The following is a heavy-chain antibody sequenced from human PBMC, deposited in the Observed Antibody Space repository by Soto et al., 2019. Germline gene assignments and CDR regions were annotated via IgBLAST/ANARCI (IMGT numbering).Heavy chain of an antibody. CDR1: GGTFSSYA. Sequence: GASVKVSCKASGGTFSSYAISWVRQAPGQGLEWMGGIIPIFGTANYAQKFQGRVTITADESTSTAYMELSSLRSEDTAVYYCARDRGAVVVPAATYYYGMDXWGQGTTVTVSS. V-gene: IGHV1-69*13. D-gene: IGHD2-2*01. CDR3: ARDRGAVVVPAATYYYGMDX. CDR2: IIPIFGTA. J-gene: IGHJ6*02.